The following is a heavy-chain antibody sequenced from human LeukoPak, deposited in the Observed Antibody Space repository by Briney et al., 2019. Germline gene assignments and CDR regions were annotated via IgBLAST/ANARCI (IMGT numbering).Heavy chain of an antibody. V-gene: IGHV3-23*01. CDR1: GFTFSSHA. CDR2: ITGSGAST. D-gene: IGHD3-3*01. Sequence: PGGSLRLSCAASGFTFSSHAMGRVRQAPGKGLEWVSSITGSGASTYYGDSVKGRFTISRDNSKNTLYLRMNRLRAEDTAVYYCTKDGGGSLEWLPPMDVWGQGTTVTVSS. CDR3: TKDGGGSLEWLPPMDV. J-gene: IGHJ6*02.